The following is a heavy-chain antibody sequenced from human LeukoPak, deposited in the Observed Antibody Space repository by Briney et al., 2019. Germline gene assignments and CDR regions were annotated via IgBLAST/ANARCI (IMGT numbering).Heavy chain of an antibody. CDR3: ARAKAYFDWLFDY. V-gene: IGHV3-48*03. Sequence: GGSLRLSCAASGFTFKSYEMNWVRQAPGKGLEWVSYISSSGSTINYADSEKGRFTISRDNAKNSLYLQMNSLRAEDTAVYYCARAKAYFDWLFDYWGQGTLVTVSS. D-gene: IGHD3-9*01. J-gene: IGHJ4*02. CDR2: ISSSGSTI. CDR1: GFTFKSYE.